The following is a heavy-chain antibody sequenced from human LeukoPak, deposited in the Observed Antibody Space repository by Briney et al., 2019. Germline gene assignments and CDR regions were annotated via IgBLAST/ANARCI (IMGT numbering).Heavy chain of an antibody. Sequence: GASVKVSCKASGYTFTSYGISWVRQAPGQGLEWMGWISAYNGNTNYAQKLQGRVTMTTDTSTSTAYMELRSLRSDDTAVYHCARKLSRRDYGALDFDYWGQGTLVTVSS. CDR3: ARKLSRRDYGALDFDY. CDR1: GYTFTSYG. V-gene: IGHV1-18*01. CDR2: ISAYNGNT. D-gene: IGHD4-17*01. J-gene: IGHJ4*02.